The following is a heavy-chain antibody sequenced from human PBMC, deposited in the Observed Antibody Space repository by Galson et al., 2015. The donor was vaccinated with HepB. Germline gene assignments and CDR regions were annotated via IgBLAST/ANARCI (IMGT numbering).Heavy chain of an antibody. J-gene: IGHJ4*02. Sequence: SLRLSCAASGFTFSSCAMHWVRQAPGKGLEYVSGISSNGGSTYHADSVKGRFTISRDNSKNTLYLQMSSLRAEDTSVYYCVKSKGKGYYGSGSGFDYWGQGTLVTVSS. D-gene: IGHD3-10*01. CDR2: ISSNGGST. V-gene: IGHV3-64D*06. CDR1: GFTFSSCA. CDR3: VKSKGKGYYGSGSGFDY.